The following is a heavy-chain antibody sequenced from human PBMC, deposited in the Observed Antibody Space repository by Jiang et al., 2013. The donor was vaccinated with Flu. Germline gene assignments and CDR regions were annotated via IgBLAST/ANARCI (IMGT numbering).Heavy chain of an antibody. J-gene: IGHJ5*02. CDR2: INTNTGNP. CDR1: GYIFTRHS. D-gene: IGHD4-17*01. Sequence: QSGSELKKPGASVKISCKASGYIFTRHSLNWVRQSPGQGLEWMGWINTNTGNPTYAQAFRGRFVFSLDTSVNTAYLHISSLTAEDTAVYFCARTLYGDYAGAWFDPWGQGTLVTVSS. CDR3: ARTLYGDYAGAWFDP. V-gene: IGHV7-4-1*02.